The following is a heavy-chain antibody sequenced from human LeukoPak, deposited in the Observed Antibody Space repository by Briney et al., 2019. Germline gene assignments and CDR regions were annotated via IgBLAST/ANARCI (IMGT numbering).Heavy chain of an antibody. CDR3: ASVTGDDAFDI. CDR1: GGSISSYY. Sequence: SETLSLTCTVSGGSISSYYWSWIRQPPGKGLEWIGYIYHSGSTYYNPSLKSRVTISVDRSKNQFSLKLSSVTAADTAVYYCASVTGDDAFDIWGQGTMVTVSS. D-gene: IGHD7-27*01. V-gene: IGHV4-59*12. CDR2: IYHSGST. J-gene: IGHJ3*02.